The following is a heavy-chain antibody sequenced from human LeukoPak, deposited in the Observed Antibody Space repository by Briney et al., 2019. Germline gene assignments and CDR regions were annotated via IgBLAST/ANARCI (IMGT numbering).Heavy chain of an antibody. D-gene: IGHD5-24*01. CDR2: ISSSSSYI. CDR3: ARVSPPMATSWYYYYGMDV. CDR1: GFTFSSYS. J-gene: IGHJ6*02. Sequence: GGSLRLSCAASGFTFSSYSMNWVRQAPGKGLEWVSSISSSSSYIYYADSVKGRFTISRDNAKNSLYLQMNSLRAEDTAVYYCARVSPPMATSWYYYYGMDVWGQGTTVTVSS. V-gene: IGHV3-21*01.